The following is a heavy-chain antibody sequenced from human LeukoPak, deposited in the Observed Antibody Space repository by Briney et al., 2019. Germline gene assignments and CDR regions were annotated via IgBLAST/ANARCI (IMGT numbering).Heavy chain of an antibody. CDR2: IYYSGST. Sequence: SETLSLTCTVSGGSISSSSYYWGWIRQPPGKGLEWIGSIYYSGSTYYNPSLKSRVTTSVDTSKNQFSLKLSSVTAADTAVYYCARESITMVRGVIIGYNWFDPWGQGTLVTVSS. V-gene: IGHV4-39*07. J-gene: IGHJ5*02. CDR3: ARESITMVRGVIIGYNWFDP. D-gene: IGHD3-10*01. CDR1: GGSISSSSYY.